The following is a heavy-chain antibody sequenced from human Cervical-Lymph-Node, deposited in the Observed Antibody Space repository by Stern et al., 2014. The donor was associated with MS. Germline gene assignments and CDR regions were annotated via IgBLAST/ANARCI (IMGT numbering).Heavy chain of an antibody. CDR3: ARDPSTTASDWFFDL. CDR1: GGAVSDYY. D-gene: IGHD2-21*02. CDR2: ISDTGTT. Sequence: VQLEESGPGLVKPSETLSVTCTVSGGAVSDYYWTWIRQRPGKGLEWIGYISDTGTTNYNPSLHSRVAITLDTSQNQVSLRLRSVTAADTAVYYCARDPSTTASDWFFDLWGRGSLVTVSS. J-gene: IGHJ2*01. V-gene: IGHV4-59*02.